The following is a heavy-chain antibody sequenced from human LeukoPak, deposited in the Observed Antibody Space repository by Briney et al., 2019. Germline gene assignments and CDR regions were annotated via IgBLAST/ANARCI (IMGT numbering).Heavy chain of an antibody. D-gene: IGHD3-9*01. V-gene: IGHV3-21*01. J-gene: IGHJ4*02. CDR2: ITSSSCI. CDR3: ARVPEYMDILIAYSTTPDY. CDR1: GFTFSSYS. Sequence: GGSLRLSCAASGFTFSSYSMNWVRQAPGKGLEWVSSITSSSCIYYTDSVKGRFTISRDNAKNSQYLQMNSLRAEDTAVYYCARVPEYMDILIAYSTTPDYWGQGTLVTVSS.